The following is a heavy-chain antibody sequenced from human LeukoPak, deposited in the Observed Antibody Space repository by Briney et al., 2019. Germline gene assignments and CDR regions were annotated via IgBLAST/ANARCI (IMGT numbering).Heavy chain of an antibody. Sequence: GESLKISCKGSGYSFTSYWIGWVRQMPGKGLEWMGIIYPGDSDTGYSPSFQGQVTISADKSISTAYLQWSSLKASDTAMYYCARRSYYDSSGTGDAFDIWGQGTMVTVSS. CDR1: GYSFTSYW. D-gene: IGHD3-22*01. J-gene: IGHJ3*02. CDR3: ARRSYYDSSGTGDAFDI. CDR2: IYPGDSDT. V-gene: IGHV5-51*01.